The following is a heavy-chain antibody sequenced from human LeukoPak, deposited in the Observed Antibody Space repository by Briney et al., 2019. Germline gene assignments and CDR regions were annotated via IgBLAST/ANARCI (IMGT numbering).Heavy chain of an antibody. CDR3: ARGGGYLPSIAVAGNFDY. V-gene: IGHV4-30-2*01. CDR2: IYYSGST. D-gene: IGHD6-19*01. CDR1: GGSISSGGYY. J-gene: IGHJ4*02. Sequence: SQTLSLTCTVSGGSISSGGYYWSWIRQPPGKGLEWIGYIYYSGSTYYNPSLKSRVTISADRSENQFSLKLSSVTAADTAVYYCARGGGYLPSIAVAGNFDYWGQGTLVTVSS.